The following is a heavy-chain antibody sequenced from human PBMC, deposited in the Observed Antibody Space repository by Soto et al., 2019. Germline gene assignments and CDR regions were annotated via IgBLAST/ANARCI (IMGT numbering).Heavy chain of an antibody. CDR3: ARARTTYYHDSSSSTNDAFDI. Sequence: SQTLSLTCAISGDSVSSNSAAWNWIRQSPSRGLEWLGRTYYRSKWYNDYAVSVKSRITINPDTSKNQFSLQLNSVTPEDTAVYYCARARTTYYHDSSSSTNDAFDIWGQGTMVTVSS. J-gene: IGHJ3*02. CDR1: GDSVSSNSAA. V-gene: IGHV6-1*01. D-gene: IGHD3-22*01. CDR2: TYYRSKWYN.